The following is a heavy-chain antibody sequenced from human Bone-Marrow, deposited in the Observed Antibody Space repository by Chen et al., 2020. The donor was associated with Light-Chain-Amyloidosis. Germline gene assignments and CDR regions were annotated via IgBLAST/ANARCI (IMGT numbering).Heavy chain of an antibody. CDR1: GYTAPNYW. V-gene: IGHV5-51*01. J-gene: IGHJ4*02. D-gene: IGHD5-12*01. CDR3: ARRRDGYNFDY. CDR2: IYPDDSDA. Sequence: EVQLEQSGPAEKKAGESLKISCKGSGYTAPNYWIGWVRQMPGKGLEWMGVIYPDDSDARYSPSFEGQVTISADKSITTAYLQWRSLKASDTAMYYCARRRDGYNFDYWGQGTLVTVSS.